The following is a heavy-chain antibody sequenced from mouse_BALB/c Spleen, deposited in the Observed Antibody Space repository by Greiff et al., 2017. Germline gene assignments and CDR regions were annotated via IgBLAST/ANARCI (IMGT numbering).Heavy chain of an antibody. CDR3: ARGYGNLAWFAY. V-gene: IGHV1-69*02. Sequence: VQLQQPGSELVRPGASVKLSCKASGYTFTSYWMHWVKQRPGQGLEWIGMIDPSDSETRLNQKFKDKATLTVDKSSSTAYMQLSSPTSEDSAVYYCARGYGNLAWFAYWGQGTLVTVSA. CDR1: GYTFTSYW. D-gene: IGHD2-1*01. J-gene: IGHJ3*01. CDR2: IDPSDSET.